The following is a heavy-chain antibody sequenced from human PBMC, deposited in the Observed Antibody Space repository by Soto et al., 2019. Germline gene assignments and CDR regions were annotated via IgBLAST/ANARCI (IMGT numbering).Heavy chain of an antibody. V-gene: IGHV4-59*01. CDR2: IYYIGST. CDR3: ARVAVAEDWFDP. D-gene: IGHD6-19*01. CDR1: GGSISSYY. Sequence: SETLSLTCTVSGGSISSYYWSWIRQPPGKGLEWIGYIYYIGSTNYNPSLKSRVTISVVTSKNQFSLKLSSVTAADTAVYYCARVAVAEDWFDPWGQGTLVTVSS. J-gene: IGHJ5*02.